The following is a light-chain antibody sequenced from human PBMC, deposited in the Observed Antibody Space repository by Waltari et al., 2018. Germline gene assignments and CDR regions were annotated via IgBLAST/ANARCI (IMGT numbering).Light chain of an antibody. CDR2: EVS. CDR3: SSYAGDNNLV. CDR1: SRDVGGSNH. J-gene: IGLJ2*01. V-gene: IGLV2-8*01. Sequence: QSALTQPPSASGSPGQSVPLSCPGTSRDVGGSNHVSWYQQPPGKAPKVVIFEVSRRPSGVPDRFSGAKSGNTASLTVSGLQTEDEAYYYCSSYAGDNNLVFGGGTRVTVL.